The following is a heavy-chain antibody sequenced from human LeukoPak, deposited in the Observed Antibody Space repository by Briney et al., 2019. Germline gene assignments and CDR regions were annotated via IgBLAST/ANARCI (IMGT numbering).Heavy chain of an antibody. CDR1: GGTFSSYA. J-gene: IGHJ6*02. CDR2: IIPIFGTA. V-gene: IGHV1-69*13. CDR3: ARDPKSGGGLYYYYGMDV. Sequence: SVKVSCKASGGTFSSYAISWVRQAPGQGLEWMGGIIPIFGTANYAQKFQGRVTITADESTSTAYMELSSLRSEDTAVYYCARDPKSGGGLYYYYGMDVWGQGTTVTVSS. D-gene: IGHD1-26*01.